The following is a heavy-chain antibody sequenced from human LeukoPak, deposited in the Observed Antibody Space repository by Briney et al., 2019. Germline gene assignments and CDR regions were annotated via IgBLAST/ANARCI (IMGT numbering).Heavy chain of an antibody. CDR3: VRGGTGDGNYFDY. V-gene: IGHV3-48*01. Sequence: GGSLRLSCAASGFNFNTYSFNWVRQAPGKWLEWLSYVSPDDKTRYYADSVKGRFTTTRDNAKNSQYLQMSSLRAEDTALYFCVRGGTGDGNYFDYWGQGTLVTVSS. CDR2: VSPDDKTR. CDR1: GFNFNTYS. J-gene: IGHJ4*02. D-gene: IGHD1-1*01.